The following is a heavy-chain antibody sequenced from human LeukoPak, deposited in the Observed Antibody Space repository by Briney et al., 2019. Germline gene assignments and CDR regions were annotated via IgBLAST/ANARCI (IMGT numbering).Heavy chain of an antibody. Sequence: EGSLRLSCAASGFTFSSYGMHWVRQAPGKGLEWVAFIRSDGSNKYYADSVKGRFTISRDNSKNTLYLQMNSLRAEDTAVYYCAKLVVPAAIRGGAFDIWGQGTMVTVSS. CDR2: IRSDGSNK. CDR1: GFTFSSYG. J-gene: IGHJ3*02. V-gene: IGHV3-30*02. CDR3: AKLVVPAAIRGGAFDI. D-gene: IGHD2-2*01.